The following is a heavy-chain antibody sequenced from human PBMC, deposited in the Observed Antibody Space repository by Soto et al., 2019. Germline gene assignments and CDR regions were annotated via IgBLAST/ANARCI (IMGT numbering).Heavy chain of an antibody. V-gene: IGHV1-69*13. CDR2: IIPIFGTA. D-gene: IGHD3-22*01. J-gene: IGHJ4*02. CDR3: ARVDDSSGYPDY. CDR1: GGTFSSYA. Sequence: ASVNVSCKASGGTFSSYAISWVRQAPGQGLEWMGGIIPIFGTANYAQKFQGRVTITADESTSTAYMELSSLRSEDTAVYYCARVDDSSGYPDYWGQGTLVTASA.